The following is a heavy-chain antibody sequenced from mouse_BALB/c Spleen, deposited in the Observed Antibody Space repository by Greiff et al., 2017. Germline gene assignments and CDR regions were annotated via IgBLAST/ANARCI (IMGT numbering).Heavy chain of an antibody. V-gene: IGHV1S29*02. J-gene: IGHJ3*01. Sequence: VQLKESGPELVKPGASVKISCKASGYTFTDYNMHWVKQSHGKSLEWIGYIYPYNGGTGYNQKFKSKATLTVDNSSSTAYMQLSSLTSEDSAVYFCAREGYGNRFAYWGQGTLVTVSA. CDR2: IYPYNGGT. D-gene: IGHD2-10*02. CDR3: AREGYGNRFAY. CDR1: GYTFTDYN.